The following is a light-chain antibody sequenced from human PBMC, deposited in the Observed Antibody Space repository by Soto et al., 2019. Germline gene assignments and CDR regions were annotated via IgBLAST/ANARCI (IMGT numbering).Light chain of an antibody. Sequence: DIQMTQSPSSLSASVGDRVTITCRASQGISNYLAWYQQKPGKVPKLLIYAASTLQAGFPSRFSGSGSGTDFTITISSLQPEDVATYYCQQYNSAPFTFGPGTKVDIK. CDR3: QQYNSAPFT. J-gene: IGKJ3*01. CDR1: QGISNY. CDR2: AAS. V-gene: IGKV1-27*01.